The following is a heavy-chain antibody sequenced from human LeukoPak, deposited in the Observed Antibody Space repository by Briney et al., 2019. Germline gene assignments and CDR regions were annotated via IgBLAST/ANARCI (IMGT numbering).Heavy chain of an antibody. D-gene: IGHD3-9*01. Sequence: GASVKVSCKASGYTFTGYYMHWVRQAPAQGLEWMGWIIPNSGGTNYAQKFQGRVTMTRDTSISTAYMELSRLRSDDTAVYYCARAVLRYFDWLSPNDYWGQGTLVTVSS. CDR1: GYTFTGYY. CDR3: ARAVLRYFDWLSPNDY. J-gene: IGHJ4*02. V-gene: IGHV1-2*02. CDR2: IIPNSGGT.